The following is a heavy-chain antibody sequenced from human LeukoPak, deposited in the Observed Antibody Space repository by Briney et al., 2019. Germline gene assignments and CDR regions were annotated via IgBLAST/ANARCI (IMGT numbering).Heavy chain of an antibody. CDR3: ARTTYVDAFDI. J-gene: IGHJ3*02. CDR1: GGSISSGSYY. Sequence: SETLSLTCTVSGGSISSGSYYWSWIRQPAGNGLEWIGRIYTSGSTNYNPSLKSRVTISVDTSKNQFSLKLSSVTAADTAVYYCARTTYVDAFDIWGQGTMVTVSS. CDR2: IYTSGST. D-gene: IGHD1-1*01. V-gene: IGHV4-61*02.